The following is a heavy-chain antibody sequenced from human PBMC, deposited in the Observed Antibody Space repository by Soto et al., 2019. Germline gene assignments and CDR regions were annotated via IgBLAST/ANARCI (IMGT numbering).Heavy chain of an antibody. Sequence: QVQLVQSGAEVKKPGASVKVSCKASGYTFIDYGISWVRQAPGQGLEWMGWISGYTINTKYAQKVQGRVTMTTDTSTRTAYMELRSLRSDDTAVYYCARDIVDTAMVLDYYGMDVWGQGTTVTVSS. V-gene: IGHV1-18*01. J-gene: IGHJ6*02. CDR3: ARDIVDTAMVLDYYGMDV. CDR1: GYTFIDYG. CDR2: ISGYTINT. D-gene: IGHD5-18*01.